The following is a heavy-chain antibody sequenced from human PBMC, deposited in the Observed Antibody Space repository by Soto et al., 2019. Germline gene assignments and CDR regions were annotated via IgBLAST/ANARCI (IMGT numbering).Heavy chain of an antibody. CDR1: GGTFRSYA. CDR3: ARAGT. V-gene: IGHV1-69*01. Sequence: QVQLVQSGAEVKKPGSSMKVSCKVSGGTFRSYAINWVRQAPGQGLEWMGGITPISGTTNYAQKFQGRVTITADESTNTAYMDLSSLRSDDTAVYYCARAGTWGQGSPVTVSS. J-gene: IGHJ5*02. CDR2: ITPISGTT.